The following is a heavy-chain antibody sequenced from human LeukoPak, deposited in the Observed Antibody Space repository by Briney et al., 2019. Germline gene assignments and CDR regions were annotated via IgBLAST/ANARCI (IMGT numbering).Heavy chain of an antibody. D-gene: IGHD5-18*01. V-gene: IGHV4-34*01. CDR2: INHSGST. J-gene: IGHJ4*02. CDR3: ARDSSSQLWYPYFDY. Sequence: SETLSLTCAVYGGSFSGYWSWIRQPPGKGLEWIGEINHSGSTNYNPSLKSRVTISVDTSKNQFSLKLSSVTAADTAVYYCARDSSSQLWYPYFDYWGQGTLVTVSS. CDR1: GGSFSGY.